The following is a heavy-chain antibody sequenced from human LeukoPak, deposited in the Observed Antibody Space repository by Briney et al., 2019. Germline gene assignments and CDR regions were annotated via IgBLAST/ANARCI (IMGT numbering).Heavy chain of an antibody. Sequence: GGSLRLSCAASGFTFSSYSMNWVRQAPGKGLEWVSAISGSGGSTYYADSVKGRFTIPRDNSKNTLYLQMNSLRAEDTAVYYCAKSPYYDSSALFDYWGQGTLVTVSS. CDR3: AKSPYYDSSALFDY. D-gene: IGHD3-22*01. V-gene: IGHV3-23*01. J-gene: IGHJ4*02. CDR2: ISGSGGST. CDR1: GFTFSSYS.